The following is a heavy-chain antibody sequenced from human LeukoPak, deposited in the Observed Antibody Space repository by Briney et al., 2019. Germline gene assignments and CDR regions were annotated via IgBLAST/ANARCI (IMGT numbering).Heavy chain of an antibody. J-gene: IGHJ6*02. CDR3: ARDPPDPFMITFGGVIDYGMDV. D-gene: IGHD3-16*02. Sequence: GGSLRLSCAASGFTFSSYGMHWVRQAPGKGLEWVAVIWYDGSNKYYADSVKGRFTISRDNSKNTLYLQMNSLRAEDTAVYYCARDPPDPFMITFGGVIDYGMDVWGQGTTVTVSS. V-gene: IGHV3-33*01. CDR1: GFTFSSYG. CDR2: IWYDGSNK.